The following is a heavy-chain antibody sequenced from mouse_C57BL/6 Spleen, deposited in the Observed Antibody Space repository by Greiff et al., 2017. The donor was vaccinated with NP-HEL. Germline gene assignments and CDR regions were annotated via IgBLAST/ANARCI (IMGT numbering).Heavy chain of an antibody. J-gene: IGHJ4*01. CDR1: GYTFTTYP. CDR3: ARGYYSNYVAMDY. Sequence: VKLVESGAELVKPGASVKMSCKASGYTFTTYPIEWMKQNHGKSLEWIGNFHPYNDDTKYNEKFKGKATLTVEKSSSTVYLELSRLTSDDSAVYYCARGYYSNYVAMDYWGQGTSVTVSS. V-gene: IGHV1-47*01. D-gene: IGHD2-5*01. CDR2: FHPYNDDT.